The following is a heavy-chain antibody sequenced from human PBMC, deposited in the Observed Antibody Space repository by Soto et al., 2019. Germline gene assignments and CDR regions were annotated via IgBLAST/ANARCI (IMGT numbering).Heavy chain of an antibody. CDR2: ISSSSSYM. CDR3: ASTMAGRSAAFDI. V-gene: IGHV3-21*01. CDR1: GFTFSSYN. J-gene: IGHJ3*02. Sequence: EVQLVESGGGLVKPGGSLRLSCAASGFTFSSYNMNWVRQAPGKGLEWVSSISSSSSYMYYADSLKGRFTISRGNAKNSLYLHMNSLRAEDPAVYYFASTMAGRSAAFDIWGQGTMVTVSS. D-gene: IGHD3-10*01.